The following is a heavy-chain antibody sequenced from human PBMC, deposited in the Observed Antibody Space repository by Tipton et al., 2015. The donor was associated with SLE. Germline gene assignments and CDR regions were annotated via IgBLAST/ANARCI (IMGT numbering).Heavy chain of an antibody. CDR2: INYSGSTYSGST. Sequence: TLSLTCAVSGGSTSSSSYYWGWIRQPPGKGLEWIGSINYSGSTYSGSTYYNPSLKSRVTISVDTSKNQFSLKLSSVTAADTAVYYCAREVYGATPSNWFDPWGQGTLVTVSS. V-gene: IGHV4-39*07. CDR1: GGSTSSSSYY. D-gene: IGHD4/OR15-4a*01. CDR3: AREVYGATPSNWFDP. J-gene: IGHJ5*02.